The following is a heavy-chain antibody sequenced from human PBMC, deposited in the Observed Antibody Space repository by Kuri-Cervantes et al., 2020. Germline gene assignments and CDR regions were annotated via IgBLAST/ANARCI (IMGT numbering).Heavy chain of an antibody. CDR3: ARRSYYSNYFDY. CDR2: IYHSGST. Sequence: SETLSLTCTVSGGSISSYYWSWIRQPPGKGLEWIGSIYHSGSTYYNPSLKSRVTISVDASKNQFSLKLSSVTAADTAVFYCARRSYYSNYFDYWGQGTLVTVSS. D-gene: IGHD1-26*01. J-gene: IGHJ4*02. V-gene: IGHV4-59*05. CDR1: GGSISSYY.